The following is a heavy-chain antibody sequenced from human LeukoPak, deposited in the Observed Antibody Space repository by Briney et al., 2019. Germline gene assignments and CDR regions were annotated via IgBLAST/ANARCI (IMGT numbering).Heavy chain of an antibody. Sequence: SETLSLTCAVSDYSISSGYYWGWIRQPPGKGLEWIGSIYHSGNTYYNPSFKRRVTISVDTSKNQFSLKLSSVTAADTAVYYCARHRGRGFFWSGYYSDYWGQGTLVTVSS. D-gene: IGHD3-3*01. CDR3: ARHRGRGFFWSGYYSDY. CDR1: DYSISSGYY. V-gene: IGHV4-38-2*01. J-gene: IGHJ4*02. CDR2: IYHSGNT.